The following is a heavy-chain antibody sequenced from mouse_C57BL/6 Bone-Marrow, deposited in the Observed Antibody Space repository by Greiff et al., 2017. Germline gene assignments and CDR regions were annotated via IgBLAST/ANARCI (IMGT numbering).Heavy chain of an antibody. V-gene: IGHV1-59*01. J-gene: IGHJ3*01. CDR1: GYTFTSYW. CDR3: ARWGYYGSKAWFAY. Sequence: QVQLQQPGAELVRPGTSVKLSCKASGYTFTSYWMHWVKQRPGQGLEWIRVIDPSDSYTNYNQKFKGKATLTVDTSSSTAYMQLSSLTSEDSAVYYCARWGYYGSKAWFAYWGQGTLVTVSA. CDR2: IDPSDSYT. D-gene: IGHD1-1*01.